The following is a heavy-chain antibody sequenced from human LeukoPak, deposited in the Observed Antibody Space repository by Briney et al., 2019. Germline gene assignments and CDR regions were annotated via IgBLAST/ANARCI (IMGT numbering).Heavy chain of an antibody. Sequence: SETLSLTCTVSGYSISSGYYWGWIRQPPGKGLEWIGSIYHSGSTYYSPSLKSRVTISVDTSKNQFSLKLSSVTAADTAVYYCARSPRLRWSTWRAFDIWGQGTMVTVSS. CDR2: IYHSGST. V-gene: IGHV4-38-2*02. D-gene: IGHD4-23*01. J-gene: IGHJ3*02. CDR3: ARSPRLRWSTWRAFDI. CDR1: GYSISSGYY.